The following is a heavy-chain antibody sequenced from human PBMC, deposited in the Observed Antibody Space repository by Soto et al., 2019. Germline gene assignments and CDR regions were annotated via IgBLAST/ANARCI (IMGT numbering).Heavy chain of an antibody. CDR3: ARAGHSSGWYMDYYYYGMDV. Sequence: QVQLQQWGAGLLKPSETLSLTCAVYGGSFRGYYWSWIRHPPGKGLEWIGEINHSGSTNYNPSLKSRVTISVDTSKNQFSLKLSSVTAADTAVYYCARAGHSSGWYMDYYYYGMDVWGQGTTVTVSS. V-gene: IGHV4-34*01. CDR2: INHSGST. J-gene: IGHJ6*02. CDR1: GGSFRGYY. D-gene: IGHD6-19*01.